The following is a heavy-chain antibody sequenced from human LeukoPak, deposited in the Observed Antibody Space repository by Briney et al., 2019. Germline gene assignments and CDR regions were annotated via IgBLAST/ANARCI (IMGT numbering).Heavy chain of an antibody. V-gene: IGHV3-53*01. CDR2: LYSDGNT. Sequence: GGSLRLSCAASGFTVITNDMTWVRQAPGKGLEWVSVLYSDGNTKYADSVQGRFTISRDNSKNTLYLEMNSLSPDDTAVYYCARGVEPLAANSLAYWGQGTMVTVSS. J-gene: IGHJ4*02. CDR3: ARGVEPLAANSLAY. D-gene: IGHD1-14*01. CDR1: GFTVITND.